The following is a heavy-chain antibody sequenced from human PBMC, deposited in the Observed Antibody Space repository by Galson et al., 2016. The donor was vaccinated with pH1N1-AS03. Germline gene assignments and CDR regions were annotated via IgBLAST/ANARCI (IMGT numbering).Heavy chain of an antibody. Sequence: SLRLSCAASGFIFSGNSMSWVRQAPGKGLEWVAAISPTGETTPYADSVKGRFIISRDNSKNTLFLEMDSLRAEDTAVYYCAKCDASCQHSTLDYWGQGTLVTVSS. CDR3: AKCDASCQHSTLDY. CDR2: ISPTGETT. CDR1: GFIFSGNS. J-gene: IGHJ4*02. D-gene: IGHD3-16*01. V-gene: IGHV3-23*01.